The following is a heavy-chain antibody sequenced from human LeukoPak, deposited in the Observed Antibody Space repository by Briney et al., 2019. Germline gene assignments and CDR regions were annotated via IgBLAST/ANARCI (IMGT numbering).Heavy chain of an antibody. CDR2: IYYSGST. CDR1: GGSISSSSYY. Sequence: KPSETLSLTCTVSGGSISSSSYYWGWIRQPPGKVLEWIGTIYYSGSTFSNPSFRSRVTISVDTSQNQFSLKLSSVAAADTAVYYCARRLRRTHYFDSWGQGTLVTVSS. CDR3: ARRLRRTHYFDS. J-gene: IGHJ4*02. D-gene: IGHD1/OR15-1a*01. V-gene: IGHV4-39*01.